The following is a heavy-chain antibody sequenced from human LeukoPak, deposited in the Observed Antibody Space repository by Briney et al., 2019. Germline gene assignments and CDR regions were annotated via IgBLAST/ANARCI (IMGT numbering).Heavy chain of an antibody. V-gene: IGHV1-69*13. Sequence: SVKVSCKASGGTFSSYSISWVRQAPGQGLEWMAGIIPIFGTANYAQKFQGRVTITADESTSTAYMELSSLRSEDTAVYYCARAIRYFDWLLPFGMDVWGKGTTVTVSS. CDR2: IIPIFGTA. D-gene: IGHD3-9*01. J-gene: IGHJ6*04. CDR3: ARAIRYFDWLLPFGMDV. CDR1: GGTFSSYS.